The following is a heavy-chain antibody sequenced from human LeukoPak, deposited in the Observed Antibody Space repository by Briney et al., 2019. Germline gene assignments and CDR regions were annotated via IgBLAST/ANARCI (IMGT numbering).Heavy chain of an antibody. CDR2: IKQDGSEK. CDR1: GFTFSSYW. Sequence: GGSLRLSCAASGFTFSSYWMSWVRQAPGRGLEWVANIKQDGSEKYYVDSVKGRFTIPRDNAKNSLYLQMNSLRAEDTAVYYCARLRGGTWVDLYYFDYWGQGTLVTVSS. V-gene: IGHV3-7*01. D-gene: IGHD3-16*01. J-gene: IGHJ4*02. CDR3: ARLRGGTWVDLYYFDY.